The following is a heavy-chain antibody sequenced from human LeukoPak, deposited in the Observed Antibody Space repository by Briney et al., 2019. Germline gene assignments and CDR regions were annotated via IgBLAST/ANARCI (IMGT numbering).Heavy chain of an antibody. CDR1: GFTFSSYN. D-gene: IGHD6-13*01. Sequence: GGSLRLSCAASGFTFSSYNMNWVRQAPGKGLEWISYISSSTSSIHYAGSVRGRFTISRDNAKNSLYLQMNSLRAEDTAVYYCARDYEQLDDALDMWGQGTMVTVTS. J-gene: IGHJ3*02. CDR2: ISSSTSSI. CDR3: ARDYEQLDDALDM. V-gene: IGHV3-48*01.